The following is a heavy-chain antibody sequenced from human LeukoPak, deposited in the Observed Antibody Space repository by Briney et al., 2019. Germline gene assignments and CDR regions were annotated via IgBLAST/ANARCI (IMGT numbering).Heavy chain of an antibody. V-gene: IGHV3-48*04. Sequence: GGSLRLSCAASGFTFRTYTMNWVRQAPGKGLEWVSYISSSSLIIDHADSVKGRFTISRDNAKNSLYLQMNSLRAEDTAVYYCARAPYSSSWYDRLDYWGQGTLVTVSS. CDR3: ARAPYSSSWYDRLDY. CDR1: GFTFRTYT. J-gene: IGHJ4*02. CDR2: ISSSSLII. D-gene: IGHD6-13*01.